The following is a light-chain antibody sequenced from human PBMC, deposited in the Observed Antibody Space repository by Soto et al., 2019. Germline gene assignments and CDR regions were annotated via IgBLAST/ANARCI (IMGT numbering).Light chain of an antibody. CDR2: DVS. CDR3: QQYNTYPRT. V-gene: IGKV1-5*01. Sequence: DIQMTQSPSTLSASVGDRITITCRASQSIDTWLAWFQQKPGKAPKLLIYDVSSLASGVPSRFSGSRSGTEFTLSISSLQPDDFATYYCQQYNTYPRTFGQGTKVEIK. J-gene: IGKJ1*01. CDR1: QSIDTW.